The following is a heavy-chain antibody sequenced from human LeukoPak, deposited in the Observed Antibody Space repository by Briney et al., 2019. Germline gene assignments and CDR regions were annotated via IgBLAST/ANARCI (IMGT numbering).Heavy chain of an antibody. V-gene: IGHV4-59*01. CDR2: IYYSGST. Sequence: PSETLSLTCTVSGGSISSYYWSWIRQPPGKGLEWIGYIYYSGSTNYNPSLKSRVTISVDTSKNQFSLKLSSVTAADTAEYYCARASGEGFRFDPWGQGTLVTVSS. D-gene: IGHD4-17*01. J-gene: IGHJ5*02. CDR3: ARASGEGFRFDP. CDR1: GGSISSYY.